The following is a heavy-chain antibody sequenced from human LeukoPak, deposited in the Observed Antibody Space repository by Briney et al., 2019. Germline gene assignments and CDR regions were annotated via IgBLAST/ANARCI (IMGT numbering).Heavy chain of an antibody. D-gene: IGHD5-18*01. CDR3: ARTGYSYGNDY. V-gene: IGHV1-69*05. CDR1: GGTFSSYA. J-gene: IGHJ4*02. Sequence: GASVKVSCKASGGTFSSYAISWVRQAPGQGLEWMGRIIPIFGTANYAQKFQGRVTITTDESTSTAYMELSSLRSEDTAAYYCARTGYSYGNDYWGQGTLVTVSS. CDR2: IIPIFGTA.